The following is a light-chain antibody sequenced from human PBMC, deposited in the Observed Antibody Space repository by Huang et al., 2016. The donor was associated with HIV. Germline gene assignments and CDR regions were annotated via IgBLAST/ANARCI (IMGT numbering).Light chain of an antibody. J-gene: IGKJ1*01. CDR2: GPS. CDR1: QSVSIN. V-gene: IGKV3-15*01. Sequence: EIVLTQSPATLSVSPGERATLSCRASQSVSINLAWYQQRLGQAPRLLIYGPSTSASGVPARFSGSGSGTDFTLTINSLQSEDFGVYYCQQHDNWPWTFGQGTKVENK. CDR3: QQHDNWPWT.